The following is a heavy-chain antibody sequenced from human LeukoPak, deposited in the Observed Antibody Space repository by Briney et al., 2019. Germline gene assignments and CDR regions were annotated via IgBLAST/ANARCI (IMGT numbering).Heavy chain of an antibody. CDR2: INPNSGGT. Sequence: APVKVSCKASGYTFTGYYMHWVRQAPGQGLEWMGWINPNSGGTNYAQKLQGRVTMTTDTSTSTAYMELRSLRSDDTAVYYCAREHYDSSGYNDYWGQGTLVTVSS. CDR1: GYTFTGYY. J-gene: IGHJ4*02. D-gene: IGHD3-22*01. CDR3: AREHYDSSGYNDY. V-gene: IGHV1-2*02.